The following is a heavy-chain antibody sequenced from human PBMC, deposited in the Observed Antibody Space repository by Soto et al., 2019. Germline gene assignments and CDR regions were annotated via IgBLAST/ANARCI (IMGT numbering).Heavy chain of an antibody. J-gene: IGHJ3*02. CDR2: FDPEDGET. CDR1: GYTLTELS. V-gene: IGHV1-24*01. Sequence: VKVSCKVSGYTLTELSMHWVRQAPGKGLEWMGGFDPEDGETIYAQKFQGRVTMTEDTSTDTAYMELSSLRSEDTAVYYCATSGSSGYSIDAFDIWGQGTMVTVSS. CDR3: ATSGSSGYSIDAFDI. D-gene: IGHD3-22*01.